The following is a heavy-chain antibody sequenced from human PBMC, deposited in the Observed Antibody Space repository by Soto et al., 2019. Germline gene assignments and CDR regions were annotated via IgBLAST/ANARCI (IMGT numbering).Heavy chain of an antibody. J-gene: IGHJ4*02. CDR1: GFTFSTSA. Sequence: EVQLLDSGGGLVQPGGSLRLSFAASGFTFSTSAMSWVRQAPGKGLEWVSGISSSGMSTYYVDSVKGRFTISSDNSKNTLSLQMNSLRVEDTAVYYCAKLIGRYHFDCGVQGTLVTVSS. V-gene: IGHV3-23*01. D-gene: IGHD1-20*01. CDR3: AKLIGRYHFDC. CDR2: ISSSGMST.